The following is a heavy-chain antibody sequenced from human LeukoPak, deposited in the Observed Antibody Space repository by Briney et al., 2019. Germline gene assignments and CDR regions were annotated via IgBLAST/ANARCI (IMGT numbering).Heavy chain of an antibody. CDR1: GDSISRYY. J-gene: IGHJ4*02. D-gene: IGHD1-1*01. Sequence: SETLSLTCTVSGDSISRYYWSWIRQPPGKGLEWIGYIYYSGSTNYNPSLKSRATISVDTSKNQFSLKLNSVTAADTAIYYCARSRIYNPQADYWGQGTLVTVSS. V-gene: IGHV4-59*01. CDR2: IYYSGST. CDR3: ARSRIYNPQADY.